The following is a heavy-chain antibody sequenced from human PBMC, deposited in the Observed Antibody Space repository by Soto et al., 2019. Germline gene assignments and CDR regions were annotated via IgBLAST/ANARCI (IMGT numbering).Heavy chain of an antibody. CDR3: TREAGYCSRTSCYRRAFDS. V-gene: IGHV3-74*01. Sequence: EVQLVESGGDLVQPGGSLRLSCAASGFTFSSHWMHWVRRVPGKGLVWVSHINTDGGITGYADSVKGRFTISRDNAKKTLYLQMNGLRLEDTSVYYCTREAGYCSRTSCYRRAFDSWGQGTMVTVSS. CDR1: GFTFSSHW. D-gene: IGHD2-2*01. J-gene: IGHJ3*02. CDR2: INTDGGIT.